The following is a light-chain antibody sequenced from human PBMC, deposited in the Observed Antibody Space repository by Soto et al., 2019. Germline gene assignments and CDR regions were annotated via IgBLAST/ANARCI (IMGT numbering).Light chain of an antibody. CDR3: TSYAGGNNV. CDR2: EVN. CDR1: SSDVGGYNY. Sequence: QSALTQPPSASGSPGQSVTISCTGTSSDVGGYNYVSGYQQHPGKVPKRMVYEVNKRPSGVPDRFSGSKSGNTASLTVSGLQAEDEADYYCTSYAGGNNVFGTGTKLTVL. J-gene: IGLJ1*01. V-gene: IGLV2-8*01.